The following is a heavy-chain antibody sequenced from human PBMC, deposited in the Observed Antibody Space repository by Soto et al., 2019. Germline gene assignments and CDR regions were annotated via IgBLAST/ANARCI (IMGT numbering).Heavy chain of an antibody. J-gene: IGHJ1*01. Sequence: TSETLSLTCTVSGGSVSSGNYYWSWIRQPPGKGLEWIAYVYYSVSTNYNPSLKSRVTISVDTSKNQFSLKLSSVTAADTAVYYSARGNQEFQHWGQGTLVTVSS. CDR2: VYYSVST. D-gene: IGHD2-2*01. CDR1: GGSVSSGNYY. CDR3: ARGNQEFQH. V-gene: IGHV4-61*01.